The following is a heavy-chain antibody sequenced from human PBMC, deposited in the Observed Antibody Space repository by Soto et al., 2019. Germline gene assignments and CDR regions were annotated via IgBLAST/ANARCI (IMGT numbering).Heavy chain of an antibody. V-gene: IGHV3-30-3*01. D-gene: IGHD6-13*01. CDR2: ISYDGSNK. CDR3: ASVRAYGSSWYYFDY. J-gene: IGHJ4*02. CDR1: GFTFSSYA. Sequence: GGSLRLSCAASGFTFSSYAMHWVRQAPGKGLEWVAVISYDGSNKYYADSVKGRFTISRDNSKNTLYLQMNSLRAEDTAVYYCASVRAYGSSWYYFDYWGQGTLGTVSS.